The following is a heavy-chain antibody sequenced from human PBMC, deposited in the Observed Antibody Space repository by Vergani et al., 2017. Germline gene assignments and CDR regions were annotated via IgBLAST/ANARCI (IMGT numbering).Heavy chain of an antibody. CDR3: ARVSSSGRVPFDY. CDR2: ISYDGSNK. D-gene: IGHD2-15*01. Sequence: QVQLVESGGGVVQPGRSLRLSCAASGFTFSSYAMHWVRQAPGKGLEWVAVISYDGSNKYYADSVKGRFTISRDNSKNTLYLQMNSLRAEDTAVYYCARVSSSGRVPFDYWGQGTLVTVSS. CDR1: GFTFSSYA. V-gene: IGHV3-30-3*01. J-gene: IGHJ4*02.